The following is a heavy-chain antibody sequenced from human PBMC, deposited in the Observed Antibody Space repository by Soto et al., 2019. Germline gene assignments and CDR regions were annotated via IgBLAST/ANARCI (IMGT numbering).Heavy chain of an antibody. CDR3: ARGGVVGAKYYYGMDV. Sequence: SETLSLTCTVSGGSISTYYWSWIRQPPGKRLEWIGFIYYSGSTNYNPSLKSRVTISVDTFKNQFSLKLSSVTAADTAVYYCARGGVVGAKYYYGMDVWGQGTTVTVSS. CDR2: IYYSGST. D-gene: IGHD1-26*01. CDR1: GGSISTYY. V-gene: IGHV4-59*01. J-gene: IGHJ6*02.